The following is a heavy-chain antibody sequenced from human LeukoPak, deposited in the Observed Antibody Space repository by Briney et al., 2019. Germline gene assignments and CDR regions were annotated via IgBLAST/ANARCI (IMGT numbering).Heavy chain of an antibody. D-gene: IGHD1-26*01. V-gene: IGHV3-21*01. CDR3: TAYRGTYRDH. CDR1: GFSFSSYN. CDR2: ITSGGSYI. Sequence: PGGSLRLSCAGSGFSFSSYNMSWVRQAPGRGLEWVSSITSGGSYIFYAESVKGRFTISRDNARNSLYLQMNSLRTEDTAVYYCTAYRGTYRDHWGQGTLVTVSS. J-gene: IGHJ1*01.